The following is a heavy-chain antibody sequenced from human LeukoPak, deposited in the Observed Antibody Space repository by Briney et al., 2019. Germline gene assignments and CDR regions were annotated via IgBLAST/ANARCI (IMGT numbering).Heavy chain of an antibody. CDR3: AKSYDFWSGYRLLDY. D-gene: IGHD3-3*01. J-gene: IGHJ4*02. V-gene: IGHV3-21*01. CDR2: ISSSSSYI. CDR1: GFTFSSYS. Sequence: PGGSLRLSCAASGFTFSSYSMNWVRQAPGKGLEWVSSISSSSSYIYYADSVKGRFTISRDNSKNTLYLQMNSLRAEDTAVYYCAKSYDFWSGYRLLDYWGQGTLVTVSS.